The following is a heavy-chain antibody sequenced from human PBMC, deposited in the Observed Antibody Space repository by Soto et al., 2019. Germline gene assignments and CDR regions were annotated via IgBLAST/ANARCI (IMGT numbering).Heavy chain of an antibody. D-gene: IGHD6-13*01. CDR1: GYTFTNYA. CDR2: FNTYNGNP. J-gene: IGHJ4*02. CDR3: ARDSPYSTSWQRFDS. Sequence: QVQLVQSGGELKKPGASVKVSCKASGYTFTNYAISWVRQAPGRGLEWMGWFNTYNGNPNYAQIFQGRVTMTTDTSTGTAYMELRSLKSDDSAIYYCARDSPYSTSWQRFDSWGQGTLVTVSS. V-gene: IGHV1-18*01.